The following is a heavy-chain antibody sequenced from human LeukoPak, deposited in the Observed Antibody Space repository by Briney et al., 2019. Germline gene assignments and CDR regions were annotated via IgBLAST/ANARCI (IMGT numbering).Heavy chain of an antibody. CDR2: IYHSGST. D-gene: IGHD1-7*01. V-gene: IGHV4-38-2*01. Sequence: PSETLSLTCAASGYSISSGYYWGWIRQPPGKGLEWTGSIYHSGSTYYNPSLKSRVTISVDTSKNQFSLKLSSVTVADTAVYYCASLSGTTLSDAFDIWGQGTMVTVSS. J-gene: IGHJ3*02. CDR3: ASLSGTTLSDAFDI. CDR1: GYSISSGYY.